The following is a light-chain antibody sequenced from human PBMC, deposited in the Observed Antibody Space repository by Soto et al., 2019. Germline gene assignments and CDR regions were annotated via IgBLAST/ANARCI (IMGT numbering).Light chain of an antibody. CDR3: QQYGNAPT. CDR2: GIS. CDR1: HTISSSY. V-gene: IGKV3-20*01. J-gene: IGKJ1*01. Sequence: EIVLKQSPGTLSLSQGERATLSCRASHTISSSYLAWYQQKPGQAPRLLMYGISRRATGIPDRFSGSGSGTDFTLTITRLEPEDFAVYYCQQYGNAPTFGPGTKVDIK.